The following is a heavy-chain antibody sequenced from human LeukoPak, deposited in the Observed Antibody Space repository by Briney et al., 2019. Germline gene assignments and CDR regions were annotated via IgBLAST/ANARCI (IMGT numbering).Heavy chain of an antibody. D-gene: IGHD3-10*01. Sequence: GGSLRLSCTASGFTFSGFSMHWVRQAPGEGLEWLSYISTSSRSTYYADSVKGRFTISRDNAKNTLFLDMHSLRPGDSAVYYCARSAVRGVACDYWGQGTLLTVSS. V-gene: IGHV3-48*01. CDR2: ISTSSRST. J-gene: IGHJ4*02. CDR1: GFTFSGFS. CDR3: ARSAVRGVACDY.